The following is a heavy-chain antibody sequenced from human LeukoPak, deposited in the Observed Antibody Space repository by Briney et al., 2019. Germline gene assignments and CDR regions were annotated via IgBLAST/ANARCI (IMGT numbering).Heavy chain of an antibody. CDR1: RFTFSSYE. CDR2: ISSSGSTI. V-gene: IGHV3-48*03. J-gene: IGHJ4*02. CDR3: ARGLCLMGPGYFDY. D-gene: IGHD2-8*01. Sequence: RPGGSLRLSCAASRFTFSSYEMNWVRQAPGKGLEWVSYISSSGSTIYYADSVKGRFTISRDNAKNSLDLRMNSLRAEDTAVYYCARGLCLMGPGYFDYWGQGTLVTVSS.